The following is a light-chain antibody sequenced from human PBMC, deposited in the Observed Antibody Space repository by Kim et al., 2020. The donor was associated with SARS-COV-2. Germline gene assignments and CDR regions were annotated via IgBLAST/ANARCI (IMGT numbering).Light chain of an antibody. J-gene: IGLJ2*01. CDR3: NSRDSSGNHLDVV. CDR2: GKN. Sequence: VRVTSQGDSPRSYYASWYQQKPGQAPVLVIYGKNNRPSGIPDRFSGSSSGNTASLTITGAQAEDEADYYCNSRDSSGNHLDVVFGGGTQLTVL. V-gene: IGLV3-19*01. CDR1: SPRSYY.